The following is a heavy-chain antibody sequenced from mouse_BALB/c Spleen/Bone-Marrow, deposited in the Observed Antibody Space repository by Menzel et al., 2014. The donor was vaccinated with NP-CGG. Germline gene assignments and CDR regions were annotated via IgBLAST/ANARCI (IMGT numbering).Heavy chain of an antibody. CDR1: GFSLTSYG. D-gene: IGHD2-4*01. CDR2: IWAGGST. V-gene: IGHV2-9*02. J-gene: IGHJ2*01. Sequence: QVKLVESGPGLVAPSQSPSITCTVSGFSLTSYGVHWVRQPPGKGLEWLGVIWAGGSTNYNSALMSRLSISKDNSKSQVFLKMNSLQTDDIAMYYCAREGPTMITTDFDYWGQGTTLTVSS. CDR3: AREGPTMITTDFDY.